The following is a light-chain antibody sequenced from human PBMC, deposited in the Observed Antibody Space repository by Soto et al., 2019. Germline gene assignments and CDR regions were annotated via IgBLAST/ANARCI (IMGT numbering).Light chain of an antibody. V-gene: IGKV3-20*01. CDR1: QSVSRKY. Sequence: DIVLTQSPGTLSLSPGERATLSCRASQSVSRKYLAWYQQKPGQPPRVLIYGTSIRATGIPERFSGGGSGTDFTLTISRLESEDFAVYYCQQYGSSLVTFGPGTKVDFK. CDR3: QQYGSSLVT. J-gene: IGKJ3*01. CDR2: GTS.